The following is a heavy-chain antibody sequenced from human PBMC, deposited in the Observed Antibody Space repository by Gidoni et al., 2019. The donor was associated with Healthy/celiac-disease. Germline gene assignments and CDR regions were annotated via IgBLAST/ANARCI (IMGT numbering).Heavy chain of an antibody. CDR3: ARASLSHDAFDI. Sequence: QVQLVASGGGVVQPGRSLRLSCAASGFTFSSYAMHWVRQAPGKGLEWVAVISYDGSNKYYADSVKGRFTISRDNSKNTLYLQMNSLRAEDTAVYYCARASLSHDAFDIWGQGTMVTVSS. CDR1: GFTFSSYA. J-gene: IGHJ3*02. CDR2: ISYDGSNK. V-gene: IGHV3-30-3*01.